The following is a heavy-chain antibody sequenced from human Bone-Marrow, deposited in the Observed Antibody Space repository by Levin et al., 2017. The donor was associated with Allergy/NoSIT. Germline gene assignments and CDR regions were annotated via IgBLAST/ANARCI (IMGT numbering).Heavy chain of an antibody. CDR2: ISYRGTT. CDR3: ARLDGYYFDY. J-gene: IGHJ4*02. CDR1: GGSISSAGYH. Sequence: KSSETLSLTCTVSGGSISSAGYHWTWIRQSPGTGLEWIGYISYRGTTYYNPSLKSRLTMSLDPSEQRFSLNLNSVTAADTAIYYCARLDGYYFDYWGQGTLVTVSS. V-gene: IGHV4-31*03. D-gene: IGHD3-9*01.